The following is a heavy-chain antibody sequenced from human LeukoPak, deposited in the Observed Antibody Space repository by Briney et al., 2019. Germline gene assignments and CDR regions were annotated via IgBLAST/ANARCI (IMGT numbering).Heavy chain of an antibody. J-gene: IGHJ5*02. CDR3: ARGFGNNWLDP. D-gene: IGHD3-10*01. CDR1: GYTFTSDV. Sequence: ASVKVSCKASGYTFTSDVNWVRQATGQGLEWMGWMNPKSGNTGYAQKFQGRVTMTRDTSISTAYMELSKLRSDDTALYFCARGFGNNWLDPWGQGTLVTVSS. V-gene: IGHV1-8*01. CDR2: MNPKSGNT.